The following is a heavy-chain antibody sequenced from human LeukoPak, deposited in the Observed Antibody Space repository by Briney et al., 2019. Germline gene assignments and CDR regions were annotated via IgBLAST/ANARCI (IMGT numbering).Heavy chain of an antibody. J-gene: IGHJ4*02. CDR1: GGTFSSYA. CDR3: GKGGTMVATIDY. CDR2: ISGYDGRT. V-gene: IGHV1-18*01. D-gene: IGHD1-14*01. Sequence: ASVKVSCKASGGTFSSYAITWVRQAPGQGLEWVGYISGYDGRTNYAENFQGRVTMTIDTSTTTAYMDLGSLTSDDTAMYYCGKGGTMVATIDYWGQGTLVTVSS.